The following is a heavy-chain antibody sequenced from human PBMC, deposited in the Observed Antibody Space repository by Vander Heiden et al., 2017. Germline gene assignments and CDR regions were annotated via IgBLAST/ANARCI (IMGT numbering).Heavy chain of an antibody. V-gene: IGHV4-59*08. CDR2: IYYSGST. CDR3: ARLGQLWLYGMDV. D-gene: IGHD5-18*01. Sequence: QVQLQESGAGLVQPSETLSLTCTVSGGSLSSYYWSWIRQPPGKGLEWIGYIYYSGSTNYNPSLKSRVTISVDTSKNQFSLKLSSVTAADTAVYYCARLGQLWLYGMDVWGQGTTVTVSS. CDR1: GGSLSSYY. J-gene: IGHJ6*02.